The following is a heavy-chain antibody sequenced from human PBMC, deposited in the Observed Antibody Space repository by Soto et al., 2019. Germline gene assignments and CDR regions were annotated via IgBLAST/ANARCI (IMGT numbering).Heavy chain of an antibody. D-gene: IGHD3-10*01. CDR1: GFTFDDYA. CDR2: ISWNSGSI. J-gene: IGHJ3*02. V-gene: IGHV3-9*01. Sequence: GGSLRISCAASGFTFDDYAMHWVRQAPGKGLEWVSGISWNSGSIGYADSVKGRFTISRDNAKNSLYLQMNSLRAEDTALYYCAKDITMVRGVSDAFDIWGQGTMVTVSS. CDR3: AKDITMVRGVSDAFDI.